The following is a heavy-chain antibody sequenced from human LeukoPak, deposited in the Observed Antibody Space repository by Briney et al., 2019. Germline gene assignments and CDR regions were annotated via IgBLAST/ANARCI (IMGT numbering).Heavy chain of an antibody. J-gene: IGHJ4*02. D-gene: IGHD6-13*01. Sequence: ASVKVSCKASGYTFTSYYMHWVRQAPGQGLEWMGIINPSGGSTSYAQKFQGRVTMTRDTSTSTVYMELSSLRSEDTAVYYCARDCLIAAAGSYFDYRGQGTLVTVSS. CDR3: ARDCLIAAAGSYFDY. CDR1: GYTFTSYY. V-gene: IGHV1-46*01. CDR2: INPSGGST.